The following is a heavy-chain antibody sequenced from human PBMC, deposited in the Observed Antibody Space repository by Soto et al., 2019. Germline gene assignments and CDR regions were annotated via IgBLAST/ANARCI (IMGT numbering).Heavy chain of an antibody. CDR1: GYTFTNFG. Sequence: ASVKVSCKASGYTFTNFGISWVRQAPGQGLEWMGWISAYNGNTNYAQKFQGRVTMTTDTSTSTAYMELSSLRSEDTAVYYCARVLESERSGDVFDYWGQGTLVTVSS. CDR2: ISAYNGNT. CDR3: ARVLESERSGDVFDY. J-gene: IGHJ4*02. V-gene: IGHV1-18*01. D-gene: IGHD2-21*01.